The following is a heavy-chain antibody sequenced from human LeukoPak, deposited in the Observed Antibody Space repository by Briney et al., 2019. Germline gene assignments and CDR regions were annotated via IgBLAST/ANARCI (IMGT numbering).Heavy chain of an antibody. Sequence: GGSLRLSCAASGFTVSSNYMSWVRQAPGKGLEWVSVIYSGGSTYHADSVKGRFTISRDNSKNTLYLQMNSLRAEDTAVYYCARSGDSSGYFPSYFDYWGQGTLVTVSS. CDR2: IYSGGST. CDR1: GFTVSSNY. J-gene: IGHJ4*02. CDR3: ARSGDSSGYFPSYFDY. V-gene: IGHV3-66*01. D-gene: IGHD3-22*01.